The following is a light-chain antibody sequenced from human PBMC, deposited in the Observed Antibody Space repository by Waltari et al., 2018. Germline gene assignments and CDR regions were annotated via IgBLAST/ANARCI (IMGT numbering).Light chain of an antibody. J-gene: IGKJ1*01. CDR2: DAS. CDR3: QKYGTLPAT. CDR1: QSVSRW. V-gene: IGKV3-20*01. Sequence: LSLSPGERATLSCRASQSVSRWLAWYQQKPGQAPRLLIYDASTRATDISDRFSGSGSGTDFSLTISRLEPEDFAVYYCQKYGTLPATFGQGTKVEIK.